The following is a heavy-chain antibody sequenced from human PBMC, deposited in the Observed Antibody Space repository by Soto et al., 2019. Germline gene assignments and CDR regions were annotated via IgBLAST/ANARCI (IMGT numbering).Heavy chain of an antibody. J-gene: IGHJ4*02. V-gene: IGHV3-23*01. D-gene: IGHD4-4*01. CDR1: GFTFSTYA. CDR2: ISGSGGST. Sequence: EVQLLESGGGLVQPGGSLRLSCAASGFTFSTYAMSWVRQAPGKGLEWVSTISGSGGSTYYADSVKGRFSISRDNSEDTLSLHMNSLRAEDTAVYFCAKVWATTVKDSWGQGTLVTVSS. CDR3: AKVWATTVKDS.